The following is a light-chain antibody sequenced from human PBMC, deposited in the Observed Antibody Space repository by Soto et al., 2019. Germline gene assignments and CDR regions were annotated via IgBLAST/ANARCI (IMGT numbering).Light chain of an antibody. Sequence: EIVMTQSPATLSVSPGERATLSCRAGQSVSSNLAWYQQKPGQAPRLLIYGASTRATGIPASFSGSGSGTEFTLTISSMQSEDLAVYYCHQYNTWPPRTFGLTTQVEI. CDR2: GAS. V-gene: IGKV3-15*01. CDR3: HQYNTWPPRT. CDR1: QSVSSN. J-gene: IGKJ1*01.